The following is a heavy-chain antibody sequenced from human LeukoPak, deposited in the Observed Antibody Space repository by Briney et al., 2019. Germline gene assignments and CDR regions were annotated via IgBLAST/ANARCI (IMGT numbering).Heavy chain of an antibody. CDR2: IYYSGST. CDR1: GGSISSYY. Sequence: SETLSLTCTVSGGSISSYYLSWIRQPPGKGLEWIGYIYYSGSTNYNPSLKSRVTISVDTSKNQFSLKLSSVTAADTAVYYCARDLLGSGFDPWGQGTLVTVSS. CDR3: ARDLLGSGFDP. D-gene: IGHD2/OR15-2a*01. J-gene: IGHJ5*02. V-gene: IGHV4-59*01.